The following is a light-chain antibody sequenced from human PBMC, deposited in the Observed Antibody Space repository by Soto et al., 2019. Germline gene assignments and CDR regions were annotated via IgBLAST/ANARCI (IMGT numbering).Light chain of an antibody. Sequence: DIPVTQYPSSLSASVGDRVTITCQASQDISNYLNWYQQKPGKAPKLLIYAASTLESGVPSRFSGSGSGTDFTLTISCLQSEDFATYYCQHYNSYSEAFGQGTKVDIK. J-gene: IGKJ1*01. V-gene: IGKV1-16*01. CDR3: QHYNSYSEA. CDR1: QDISNY. CDR2: AAS.